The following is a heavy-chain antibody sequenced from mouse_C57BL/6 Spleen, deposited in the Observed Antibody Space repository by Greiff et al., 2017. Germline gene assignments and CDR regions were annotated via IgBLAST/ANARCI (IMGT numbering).Heavy chain of an antibody. V-gene: IGHV1-15*01. CDR1: GYTFTDYE. CDR3: TRGGTGFAY. Sequence: VQGVESGAELVRPGASVTLSCKASGYTFTDYEMHWVKQTPVHGLEWIGAIDPETGGTAYNQKFKGKAILTADKSSSTAYMELRSLTSEDSAVYYCTRGGTGFAYWGQGTLVTVSA. CDR2: IDPETGGT. D-gene: IGHD3-3*01. J-gene: IGHJ3*01.